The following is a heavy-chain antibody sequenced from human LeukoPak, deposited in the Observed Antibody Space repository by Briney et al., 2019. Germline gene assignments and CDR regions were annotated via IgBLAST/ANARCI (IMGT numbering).Heavy chain of an antibody. V-gene: IGHV3-33*01. Sequence: PGGSLRLSCAASGFTFSSYGMHWVRQAPGKGLEWVAVIWYDGSNKYYADSVKGRFTISRDNSKNTLYLQMNSLRAEDTAVYYCAATVWSIFGVVTQYYFDYWGQGTLVTVSS. D-gene: IGHD3-3*01. J-gene: IGHJ4*02. CDR1: GFTFSSYG. CDR2: IWYDGSNK. CDR3: AATVWSIFGVVTQYYFDY.